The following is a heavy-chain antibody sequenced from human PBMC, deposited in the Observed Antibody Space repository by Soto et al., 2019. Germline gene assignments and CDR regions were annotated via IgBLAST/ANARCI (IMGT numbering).Heavy chain of an antibody. J-gene: IGHJ6*02. Sequence: PSETLSLTCTVSGGSISSSSYYWGWIRQPPGKGLEWIGSIYYSGSTYYNPSLKSRVTISVDTSKNQFSLKLSSVTAADTAVYYCARQRGGGYYDFWSGYPNQNYYGMDVWGQGTTVTVS. D-gene: IGHD3-3*01. CDR1: GGSISSSSYY. CDR2: IYYSGST. V-gene: IGHV4-39*01. CDR3: ARQRGGGYYDFWSGYPNQNYYGMDV.